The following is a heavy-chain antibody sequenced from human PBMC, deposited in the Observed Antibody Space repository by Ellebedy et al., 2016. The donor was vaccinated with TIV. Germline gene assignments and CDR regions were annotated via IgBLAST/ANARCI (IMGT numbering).Heavy chain of an antibody. J-gene: IGHJ4*02. CDR1: GFNIGSNA. D-gene: IGHD3-16*01. Sequence: PGGSLRLSCAASGFNIGSNAMSWVRQTPGKGLEWVAGIGGDDRTHYAHFVEGRFTISRDRFQSTLHLEMGSLRVEDTAIYYCAKDLSWWSASDYWGQGALVTVSS. CDR2: IGGDDRT. V-gene: IGHV3-23*01. CDR3: AKDLSWWSASDY.